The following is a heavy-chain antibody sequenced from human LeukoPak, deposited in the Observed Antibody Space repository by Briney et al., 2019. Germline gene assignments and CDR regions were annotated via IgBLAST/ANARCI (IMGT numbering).Heavy chain of an antibody. V-gene: IGHV3-21*01. CDR1: GFTFSSYS. D-gene: IGHD1-14*01. CDR2: ISSSSSYI. Sequence: PGRSLRLSCAASGFTFSSYSMNWARQAPGKGLEWVSSISSSSSYIYYADSVKGRFTISRDNAKNSLYLQMNSLRAEDTAVYYCATHHSHTNWYFDLWGRGTLVTVSS. J-gene: IGHJ2*01. CDR3: ATHHSHTNWYFDL.